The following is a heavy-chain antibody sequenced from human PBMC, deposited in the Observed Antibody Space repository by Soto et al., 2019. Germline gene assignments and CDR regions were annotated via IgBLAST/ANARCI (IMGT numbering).Heavy chain of an antibody. D-gene: IGHD1-1*01. V-gene: IGHV4-59*01. CDR1: VGSISSSY. Sequence: PSETLSLTCTVSVGSISSSYWSWIRQPPGKGLEWIGYIYYSGSTNCNPSLESRVTISVDTSKNQFSLKLSSVTAADTAVYYCARDRNWKGYYGMDVWGQGTTVTVSS. J-gene: IGHJ6*02. CDR3: ARDRNWKGYYGMDV. CDR2: IYYSGST.